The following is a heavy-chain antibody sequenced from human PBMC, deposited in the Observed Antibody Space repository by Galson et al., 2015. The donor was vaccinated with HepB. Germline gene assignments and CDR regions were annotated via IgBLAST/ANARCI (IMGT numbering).Heavy chain of an antibody. V-gene: IGHV1-8*01. J-gene: IGHJ3*02. D-gene: IGHD3-3*01. CDR2: MNPNSGNT. CDR1: GYTFTSYD. Sequence: SVKVSCKASGYTFTSYDINWVRQATGQGLEWMGWMNPNSGNTGYAQKFQGRVTMTRNTSISTAYMELSSLRSEDTAVYYCARKSSSDFWSGYYWAHGGAFDIWGQGTMVTVSS. CDR3: ARKSSSDFWSGYYWAHGGAFDI.